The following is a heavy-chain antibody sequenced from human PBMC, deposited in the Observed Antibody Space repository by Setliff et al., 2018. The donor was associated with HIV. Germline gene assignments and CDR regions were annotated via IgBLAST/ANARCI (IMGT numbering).Heavy chain of an antibody. CDR3: VKDRTYMAFDI. D-gene: IGHD1-20*01. V-gene: IGHV3-23*01. CDR1: GFTFSSYT. J-gene: IGHJ3*02. Sequence: PGGSLRLYCAASGFTFSSYTMSWVRQAPGKGLEWVSGIYDSGDRTYYADSVKGRFTISRDNSKNTLYLQMNSLRAADTAVYYCVKDRTYMAFDIWGQGTMVTVSS. CDR2: IYDSGDRT.